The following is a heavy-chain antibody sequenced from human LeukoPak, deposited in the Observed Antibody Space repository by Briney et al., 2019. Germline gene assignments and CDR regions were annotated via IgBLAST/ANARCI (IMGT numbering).Heavy chain of an antibody. CDR2: ISPNSGGT. D-gene: IGHD1-1*01. V-gene: IGHV1-2*06. CDR3: ARVLQTDDAFDI. J-gene: IGHJ3*02. CDR1: GYTFTGYY. Sequence: ASVKVSCKASGYTFTGYYMHWVRQAPGQGLEWMGRISPNSGGTNYAQKFQGRVTMTRDTSISTAYMELSRLRSDDTAVYYCARVLQTDDAFDIWGQGTMVTVSS.